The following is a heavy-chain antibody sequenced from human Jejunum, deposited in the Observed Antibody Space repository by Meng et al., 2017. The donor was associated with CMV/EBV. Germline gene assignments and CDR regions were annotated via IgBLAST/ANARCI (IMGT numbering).Heavy chain of an antibody. CDR3: ATSSSGFDFWTDY. CDR2: INPNSGDT. D-gene: IGHD5-12*01. V-gene: IGHV1-2*02. J-gene: IGHJ4*02. Sequence: KASGYTFTGYYMHGVRQAPGQGPEWMGWINPNSGDTTYPQQFQGRVTMTRDTSISTAYMELSSLRSDDTAVYYCATSSSGFDFWTDYWGQGTLVTVSS. CDR1: GYTFTGYY.